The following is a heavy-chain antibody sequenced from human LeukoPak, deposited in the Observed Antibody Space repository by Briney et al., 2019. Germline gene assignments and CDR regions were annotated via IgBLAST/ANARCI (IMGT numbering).Heavy chain of an antibody. CDR2: IHSGGST. V-gene: IGHV3-66*01. J-gene: IGHJ1*01. Sequence: PGGSLRLSCAASGFTVSSNYMSWVRQAPGKGLEWVSVIHSGGSTYYADSVKGRFTISRDNPKNTLYLQMNSLGAEDTALYYCATSFALLGWYFQHWGQGTLVTVSS. D-gene: IGHD2/OR15-2a*01. CDR3: ATSFALLGWYFQH. CDR1: GFTVSSNY.